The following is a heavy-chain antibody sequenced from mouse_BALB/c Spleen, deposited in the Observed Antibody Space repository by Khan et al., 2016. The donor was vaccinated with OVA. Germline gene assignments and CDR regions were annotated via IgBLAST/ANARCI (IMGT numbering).Heavy chain of an antibody. CDR1: GYTFTSYW. CDR3: TRNGFGNYESWDY. Sequence: VQLQQSGTVLARPGASVKMSCKASGYTFTSYWMHWVKQRPGQGLEWIGAIYPGNSDTNYNQKFKGKAKLTAVTSTSTAYLDLNSLTNEDSAVYYCTRNGFGNYESWDYWGQGTTLTVSS. V-gene: IGHV1-5*01. D-gene: IGHD2-1*01. CDR2: IYPGNSDT. J-gene: IGHJ2*01.